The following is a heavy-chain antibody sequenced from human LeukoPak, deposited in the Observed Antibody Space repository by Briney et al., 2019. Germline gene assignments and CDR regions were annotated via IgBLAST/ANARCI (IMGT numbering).Heavy chain of an antibody. J-gene: IGHJ4*02. CDR1: GFPFSSYG. Sequence: PGGSLRLSCAASGFPFSSYGMHWVRPAPGKGLEWVALISYDGSNNHYADSVKGRFSISRDNAKNSLYLQMNSLRAEDTAVYYCARGPPTRMLRSGSYNYWGQGTLVTVSS. CDR3: ARGPPTRMLRSGSYNY. CDR2: ISYDGSNN. D-gene: IGHD3-10*01. V-gene: IGHV3-30*03.